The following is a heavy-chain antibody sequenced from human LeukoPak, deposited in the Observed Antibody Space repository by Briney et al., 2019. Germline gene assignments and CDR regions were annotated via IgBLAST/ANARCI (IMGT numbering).Heavy chain of an antibody. Sequence: PGGSLRLSCAASGFTFSNYWMSWVRQAPGKGLEWVANIKQDGSEKYYVDSEKGRFTISRDNAKNSLFLQMNSLRAEDTAVYYCARAWSHSSSWYDYWGQGTLVTVSS. CDR3: ARAWSHSSSWYDY. J-gene: IGHJ4*02. CDR1: GFTFSNYW. V-gene: IGHV3-7*01. CDR2: IKQDGSEK. D-gene: IGHD6-13*01.